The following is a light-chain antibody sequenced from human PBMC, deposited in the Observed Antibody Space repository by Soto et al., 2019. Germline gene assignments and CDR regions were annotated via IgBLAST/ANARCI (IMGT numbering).Light chain of an antibody. CDR2: DVS. CDR1: SSDVGNYNY. Sequence: QSALTQPASVSGSPGQSITISCTGTSSDVGNYNYVSWYQQHPGKVPRLMIYDVSNRPSGVSDRVSGSKSGNTASLTISGLQAEDEADYYCSSYTTGSTLVFGGGTKLNVL. CDR3: SSYTTGSTLV. V-gene: IGLV2-14*03. J-gene: IGLJ2*01.